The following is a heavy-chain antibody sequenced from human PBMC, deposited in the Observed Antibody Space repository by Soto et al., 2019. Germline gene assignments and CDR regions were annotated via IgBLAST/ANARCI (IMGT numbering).Heavy chain of an antibody. CDR1: GFTFSSYA. V-gene: IGHV3-23*01. D-gene: IGHD2-8*01. Sequence: PGGSLRLSCAASGFTFSSYAMSWVRQAPGKGLEWVSAISGSGGSTYYADSVKGRFTISRDNSNNTLYLEMNSLRAEDTAVYYCARRTNGYFAYWGQGALVTVSS. CDR2: ISGSGGST. CDR3: ARRTNGYFAY. J-gene: IGHJ4*02.